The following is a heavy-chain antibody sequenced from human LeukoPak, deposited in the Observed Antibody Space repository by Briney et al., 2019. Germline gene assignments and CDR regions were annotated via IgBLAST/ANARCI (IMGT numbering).Heavy chain of an antibody. Sequence: SETLSLTCAVSGGSISSGGDSWSWIRQPPGKGLEWIGYIYHSGSTYYNPSLKSRVTISVDRPKNQFSLKLSSVTAADTAVYYCARGEGYCSSTSCYASRFDPWGQGTMVTVSS. D-gene: IGHD2-2*01. CDR1: GGSISSGGDS. CDR2: IYHSGST. J-gene: IGHJ5*02. CDR3: ARGEGYCSSTSCYASRFDP. V-gene: IGHV4-30-2*01.